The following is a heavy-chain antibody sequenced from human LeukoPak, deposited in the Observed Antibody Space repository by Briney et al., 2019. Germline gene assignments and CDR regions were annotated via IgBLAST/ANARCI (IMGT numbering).Heavy chain of an antibody. CDR2: INHSGST. CDR3: ARVSDSSGYYYGVFNY. Sequence: KPSETLSLTCAVYGGSFSGYYWSWIRQPPGKGLEWIGEINHSGSTNYNPSLKSRVTISVDTSKNQFSLKLSSVTAADTAVYYCARVSDSSGYYYGVFNYWGQGTLVTVSS. D-gene: IGHD3-22*01. J-gene: IGHJ4*02. V-gene: IGHV4-34*01. CDR1: GGSFSGYY.